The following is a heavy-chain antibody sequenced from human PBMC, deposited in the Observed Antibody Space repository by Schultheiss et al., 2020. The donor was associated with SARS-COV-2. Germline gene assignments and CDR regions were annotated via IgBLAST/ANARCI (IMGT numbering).Heavy chain of an antibody. CDR2: IWYDGSNK. CDR1: GFTFSSYA. CDR3: ARGQWELPHWYFDL. Sequence: GESLKISCAASGFTFSSYAMHWVRQAPGKGLEWVAVIWYDGSNKYYADSVKGRFTISRDNSKNTLYLQMNSLRAEDTALYHCARGQWELPHWYFDLWGRGTLVTVSS. D-gene: IGHD1-26*01. J-gene: IGHJ2*01. V-gene: IGHV3-33*08.